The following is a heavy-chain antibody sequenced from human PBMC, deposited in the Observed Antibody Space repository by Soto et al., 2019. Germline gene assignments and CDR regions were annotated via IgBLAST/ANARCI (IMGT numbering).Heavy chain of an antibody. D-gene: IGHD6-19*01. J-gene: IGHJ4*02. CDR1: GFTFSCYT. Sequence: GGSLRLSCVGSGFTFSCYTMAWVRQSPGRGLEWVASISSRSTNSDYADSVKGRFTISRDNAKNLVSLQMSSLRGEDTALYYCAKFTEPGYSSIWYYFEYWGQGTPVTVSS. V-gene: IGHV3-21*06. CDR2: ISSRSTNS. CDR3: AKFTEPGYSSIWYYFEY.